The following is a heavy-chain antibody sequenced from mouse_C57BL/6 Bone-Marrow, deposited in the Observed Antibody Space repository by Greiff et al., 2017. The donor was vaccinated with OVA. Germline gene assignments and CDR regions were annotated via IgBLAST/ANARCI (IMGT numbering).Heavy chain of an antibody. CDR2: INPGSGGT. D-gene: IGHD1-1*01. CDR3: TRPLNYYGSSDWYFDV. V-gene: IGHV1-54*01. Sequence: QVQLQQSGAELVRPGTSVKVSCKASGYAFTNYLIEWVKQRPGQGLEWIGVINPGSGGTNYNETFKGKATLTADKSSSTAYMQLSSLTSEDSAVYYCTRPLNYYGSSDWYFDVWGTGTTVTVSS. J-gene: IGHJ1*03. CDR1: GYAFTNYL.